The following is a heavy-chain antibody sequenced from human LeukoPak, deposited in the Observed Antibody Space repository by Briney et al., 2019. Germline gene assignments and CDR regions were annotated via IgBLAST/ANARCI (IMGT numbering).Heavy chain of an antibody. CDR3: AKEATTGPDYYFDY. CDR2: ISYDGSNK. CDR1: GFTFSSYA. D-gene: IGHD4-17*01. Sequence: GGSLRLSCAASGFTFSSYAMSWVRQAPGKGLEWVAVISYDGSNKYYADSVKGRFTISRDNSKSTLYLQMNSLRAEDTAVYYCAKEATTGPDYYFDYWGQGTLVTVSS. V-gene: IGHV3-30*18. J-gene: IGHJ4*02.